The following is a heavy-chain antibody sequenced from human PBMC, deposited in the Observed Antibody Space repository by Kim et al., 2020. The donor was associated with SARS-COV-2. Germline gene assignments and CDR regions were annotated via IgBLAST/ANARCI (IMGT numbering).Heavy chain of an antibody. J-gene: IGHJ4*02. D-gene: IGHD2-21*01. CDR3: AKAPRRSSPYYFDY. V-gene: IGHV3-23*01. Sequence: ADYVKGRFTIAGDESKNTLFLQMDSLRAEDTALYYCAKAPRRSSPYYFDYWGQGTLVTVSS.